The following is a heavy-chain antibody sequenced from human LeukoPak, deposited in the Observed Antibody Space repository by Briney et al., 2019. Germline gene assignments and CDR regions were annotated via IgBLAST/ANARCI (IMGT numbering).Heavy chain of an antibody. Sequence: ASVKVSCKASGYTFTGYYMHWVRQATGQGLEWMGWMNPNSGNTGYAQKFQGRVTITRNTSISTAYMELSSLRSEDTAVYYCVSYYYDSSGYYTFDYWGQGTLVTVSS. J-gene: IGHJ4*02. CDR3: VSYYYDSSGYYTFDY. D-gene: IGHD3-22*01. V-gene: IGHV1-8*03. CDR1: GYTFTGYY. CDR2: MNPNSGNT.